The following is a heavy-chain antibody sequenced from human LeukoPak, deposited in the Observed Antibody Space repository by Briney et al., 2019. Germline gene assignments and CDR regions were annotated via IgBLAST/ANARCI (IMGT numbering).Heavy chain of an antibody. J-gene: IGHJ6*03. Sequence: SVEVSCKASGGTFSSYAISWVRQAPGQGLEWMGRIIPIFGTANYAQKFQGRVTITTDESTSTAYMELSSLRSEDTAVYYCATCSCPPRYYYYCYMDVWGKGTTVTVSS. D-gene: IGHD2-2*01. CDR1: GGTFSSYA. CDR3: ATCSCPPRYYYYCYMDV. CDR2: IIPIFGTA. V-gene: IGHV1-69*05.